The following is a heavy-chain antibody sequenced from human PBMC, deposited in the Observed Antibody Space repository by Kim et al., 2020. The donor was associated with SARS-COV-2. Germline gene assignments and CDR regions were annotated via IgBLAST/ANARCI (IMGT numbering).Heavy chain of an antibody. V-gene: IGHV6-1*01. D-gene: IGHD6-19*01. J-gene: IGHJ4*02. CDR3: ARARQGGWFFDY. Sequence: YAGSVKSRITIHPDTSKNQFSLHLNSMTPEDTAVYYCARARQGGWFFDYWGQGTLVTVSS.